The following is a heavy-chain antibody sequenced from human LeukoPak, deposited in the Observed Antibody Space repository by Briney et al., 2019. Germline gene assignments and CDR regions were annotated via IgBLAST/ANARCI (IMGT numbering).Heavy chain of an antibody. V-gene: IGHV4-39*01. CDR3: ARHKGQAEGKEAFDI. CDR1: GGSICNSSPYY. J-gene: IGHJ3*02. D-gene: IGHD3-10*01. CDR2: IYYSGST. Sequence: SETLSLTCTVSGGSICNSSPYYWDWIRQPPGKGLEWIGTIYYSGSTSYNPSLTSRVTISVDTSKNQFSLNLRSVTAADTAVYFCARHKGQAEGKEAFDIWGQGTMVTVSS.